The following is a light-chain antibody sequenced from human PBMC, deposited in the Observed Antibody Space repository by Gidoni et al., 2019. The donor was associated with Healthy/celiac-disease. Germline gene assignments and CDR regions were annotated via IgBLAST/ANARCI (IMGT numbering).Light chain of an antibody. CDR2: EVS. V-gene: IGLV2-8*01. J-gene: IGLJ1*01. Sequence: QSALTQPPSASGSPGQSVTISCTGTSSDVGGYNYVSWYQQHPGKAPKLMIYEVSKRPSGVPDRFSGSKSGNTASLTVSGLQAEDEADYYCSSYAGSIRFFGTGTKVTVL. CDR3: SSYAGSIRF. CDR1: SSDVGGYNY.